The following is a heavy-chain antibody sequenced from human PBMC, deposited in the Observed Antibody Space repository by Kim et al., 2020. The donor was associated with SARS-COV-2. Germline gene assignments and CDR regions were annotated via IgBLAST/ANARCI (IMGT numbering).Heavy chain of an antibody. CDR1: GGSISGYY. CDR2: IHHSGST. Sequence: SETLSLTCTVSGGSISGYYWSWIRQPPGKGLEWIGYIHHSGSTKNNPSLKSRVTISVDTSKNQFSLKLSSVTAADTAVYYCARDMDPFAYWGQETLVTVSS. D-gene: IGHD3-10*01. V-gene: IGHV4-59*13. J-gene: IGHJ4*02. CDR3: ARDMDPFAY.